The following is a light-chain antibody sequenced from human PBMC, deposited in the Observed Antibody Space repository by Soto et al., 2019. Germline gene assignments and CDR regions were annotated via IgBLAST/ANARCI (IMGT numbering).Light chain of an antibody. J-gene: IGLJ3*02. V-gene: IGLV2-23*02. CDR2: EVS. CDR1: NSDIGLFSL. CDR3: CSYAGSRTWV. Sequence: QSAPIQPASVSGSPGQSITISCTGTNSDIGLFSLVSWYQQYPDKAPKLILYEVSTWPSRIPHRFSGSKSGNTASLTISGLQAEDEADYYCCSYAGSRTWVFGGGTKLTVL.